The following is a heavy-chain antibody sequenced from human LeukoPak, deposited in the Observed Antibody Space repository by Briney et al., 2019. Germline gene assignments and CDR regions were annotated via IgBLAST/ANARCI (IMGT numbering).Heavy chain of an antibody. CDR3: AKDSGELLRTLDY. J-gene: IGHJ4*02. V-gene: IGHV3-30*02. CDR1: GFTFSSYS. D-gene: IGHD1-26*01. Sequence: GGSLRLSCAASGFTFSSYSMHWVRQAPGKGLEWVAFIRYDGSNKYYADSVKGRFTISRDNSKNTLYLQMNSLRAEDTALYYCAKDSGELLRTLDYWGQGTLVAVSS. CDR2: IRYDGSNK.